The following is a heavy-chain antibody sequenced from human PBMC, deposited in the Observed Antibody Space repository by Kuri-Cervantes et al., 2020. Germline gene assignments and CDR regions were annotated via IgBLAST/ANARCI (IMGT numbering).Heavy chain of an antibody. CDR2: IRYDGSNE. Sequence: GESLKISCAASGFTFSSHDMHWVRQAPGKGLEWVAFIRYDGSNEYYADSVEGRFTISRDNSKNALYLQMNSLRAEDTAVYFCAKETDSGSYHDYWGQGTLVTVSS. CDR3: AKETDSGSYHDY. J-gene: IGHJ4*02. D-gene: IGHD1-26*01. V-gene: IGHV3-30*02. CDR1: GFTFSSHD.